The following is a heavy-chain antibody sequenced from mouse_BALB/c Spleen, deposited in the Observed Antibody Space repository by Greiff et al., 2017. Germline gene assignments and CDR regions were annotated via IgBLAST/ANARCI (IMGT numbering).Heavy chain of an antibody. CDR2: IWSGGST. Sequence: VQGVESGPGLVQPSQSLSITCTVSGFSLTSYGVHWVRQSPGKGLEWLGVIWSGGSTDYNAAFISRLSISKDNSKSQVFFKMNSLQANDTAIYYCARKGEVRRGGVYAMDYWGQGTSVTVSS. V-gene: IGHV2-2*02. D-gene: IGHD2-14*01. J-gene: IGHJ4*01. CDR1: GFSLTSYG. CDR3: ARKGEVRRGGVYAMDY.